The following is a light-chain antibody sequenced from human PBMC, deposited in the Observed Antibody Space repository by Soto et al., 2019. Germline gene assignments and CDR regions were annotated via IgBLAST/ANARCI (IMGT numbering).Light chain of an antibody. CDR3: QQYNSYTWT. Sequence: DIQMTQSPSTLSASVGDRVTITCRASQSISSWLAWYQQKPGKAPKLLIYKASSLESGVPSRFSGSGSGTEFTLTISSLQPDDFATYYCQQYNSYTWTFGQGTKGAI. CDR2: KAS. J-gene: IGKJ1*01. V-gene: IGKV1-5*03. CDR1: QSISSW.